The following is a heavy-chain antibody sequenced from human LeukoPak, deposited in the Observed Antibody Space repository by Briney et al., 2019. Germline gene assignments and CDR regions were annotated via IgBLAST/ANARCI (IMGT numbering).Heavy chain of an antibody. CDR1: GYTFTGYY. Sequence: GASVKVSCKASGYTFTGYYMHWVRQAPGQGLEWMGRNNPNSGDSNYSQKFQGRVTMTRDTSISTAYMEMSRLTFDDTAVYYCARSARHCNNGVCFTDYYIDLWGKGTTVIVSS. CDR3: ARSARHCNNGVCFTDYYIDL. CDR2: NNPNSGDS. D-gene: IGHD2-8*01. J-gene: IGHJ6*03. V-gene: IGHV1-2*06.